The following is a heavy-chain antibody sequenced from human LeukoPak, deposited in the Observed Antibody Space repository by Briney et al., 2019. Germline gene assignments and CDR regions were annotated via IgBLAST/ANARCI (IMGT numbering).Heavy chain of an antibody. CDR1: GGSISNYY. V-gene: IGHV4-59*08. CDR2: IYYIATT. Sequence: PSDTLSLTCTVSGGSISNYYRSWIRQPPGKGLEWIAFIYYIATTHYSPSLKSRVTMSVDTSNNQFSLKLSFVTAADTAIYYCARHSGTYPHYFDYWGQGTLVTVSS. CDR3: ARHSGTYPHYFDY. J-gene: IGHJ4*02. D-gene: IGHD1-26*01.